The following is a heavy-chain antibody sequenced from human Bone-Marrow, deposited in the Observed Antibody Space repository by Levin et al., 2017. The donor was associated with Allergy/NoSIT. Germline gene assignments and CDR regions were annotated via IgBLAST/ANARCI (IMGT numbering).Heavy chain of an antibody. D-gene: IGHD1-26*01. V-gene: IGHV3-74*01. CDR3: ARSLIVGASSGGDY. Sequence: SGGSLRLSCAASGFTFSSYWMHWVRQPPGKGLEWVSRISSDGRSTNYADSVKGRFTISRDNAKNTLYLQMNSLRPEDTAVYYCARSLIVGASSGGDYWGQGTLVTVSS. CDR2: ISSDGRST. CDR1: GFTFSSYW. J-gene: IGHJ4*02.